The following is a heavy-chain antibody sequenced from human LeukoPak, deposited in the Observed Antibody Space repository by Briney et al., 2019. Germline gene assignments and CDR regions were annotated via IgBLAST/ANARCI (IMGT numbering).Heavy chain of an antibody. D-gene: IGHD3-3*01. J-gene: IGHJ4*02. CDR1: GFTFSSYA. CDR3: AKVKLVEWLFPLGVFFDY. CDR2: ISGSGGST. V-gene: IGHV3-23*01. Sequence: PGGSLRLSCAASGFTFSSYAMSWVRQAPGKGLEWVSAISGSGGSTYYADSVKGRFTTSRDNSKNTLYLQMNSLRAEDTAVYYCAKVKLVEWLFPLGVFFDYWGQGTLVTVSS.